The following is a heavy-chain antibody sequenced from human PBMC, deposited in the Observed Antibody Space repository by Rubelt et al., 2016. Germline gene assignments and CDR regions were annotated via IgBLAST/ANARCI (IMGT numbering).Heavy chain of an antibody. D-gene: IGHD6-19*01. CDR3: ARQGSGLTLQYYMDV. CDR2: IDPSDSYT. Sequence: KGSGYSFTSYWISWVRQMPGKGLEWMGRIDPSDSYTNYSPSFQGHVTISADKSISTAYLQWSSLQASDTAMYYCARQGSGLTLQYYMDVWGQGTTVTVSS. V-gene: IGHV5-10-1*01. CDR1: GYSFTSYW. J-gene: IGHJ6*03.